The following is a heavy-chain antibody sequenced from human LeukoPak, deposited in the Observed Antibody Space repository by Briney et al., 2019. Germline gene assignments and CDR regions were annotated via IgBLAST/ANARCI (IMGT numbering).Heavy chain of an antibody. Sequence: PGGSLRLSCAASGFTFSSYGMHWVRQAPGKGLEWVAVISYDGSSKYYADSVKGRFTISRDNSKNTLYLQMNSLRAEDTAVYYCAMVSDGYWGQGTLVTVSS. V-gene: IGHV3-30*03. CDR1: GFTFSSYG. CDR2: ISYDGSSK. D-gene: IGHD3-10*01. CDR3: AMVSDGY. J-gene: IGHJ4*02.